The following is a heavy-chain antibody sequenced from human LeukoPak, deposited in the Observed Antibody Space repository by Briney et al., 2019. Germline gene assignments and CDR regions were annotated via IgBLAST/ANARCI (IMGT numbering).Heavy chain of an antibody. CDR3: ARDLISGIAAAGLDY. D-gene: IGHD6-13*01. Sequence: SETLSLTCTVSGGSISSSSYYWGWIRQPPGKGLEWIGSIYYSGSTYYNPSLKSRVTISVDTSKNHFSLKLSSVTAADTAVYYCARDLISGIAAAGLDYWGQGTLVTVSS. V-gene: IGHV4-39*02. CDR2: IYYSGST. J-gene: IGHJ4*02. CDR1: GGSISSSSYY.